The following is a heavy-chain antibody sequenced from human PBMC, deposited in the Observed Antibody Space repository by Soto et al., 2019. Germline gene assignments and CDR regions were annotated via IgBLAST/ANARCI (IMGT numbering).Heavy chain of an antibody. CDR1: GGSISSGGYY. V-gene: IGHV4-31*03. CDR3: ARLDSYGTYYFDY. Sequence: SETLSLTCTVSGGSISSGGYYWSWIRQHPGKGLEWIGYIYYSGSTYYNPSLKSRVTISVDTSKNQFSLKLSSVTAAYTAVYYCARLDSYGTYYFDYWGQGTLVTVSS. J-gene: IGHJ4*02. D-gene: IGHD5-18*01. CDR2: IYYSGST.